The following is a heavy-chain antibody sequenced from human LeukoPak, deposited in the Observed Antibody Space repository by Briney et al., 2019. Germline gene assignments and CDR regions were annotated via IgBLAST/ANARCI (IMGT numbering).Heavy chain of an antibody. V-gene: IGHV4-31*03. J-gene: IGHJ4*02. CDR1: GGSISSGGYY. D-gene: IGHD1-7*01. CDR2: IYYSGST. Sequence: SETLSLTGTVSGGSISSGGYYWSWIRQHPGKGLEWIGYIYYSGSTYYNPSLKSRVTISVDTSKNQFSLKLSSVTAADTAVYYCASSTSNWNYVPPLYFDYWGQGTLVTVSS. CDR3: ASSTSNWNYVPPLYFDY.